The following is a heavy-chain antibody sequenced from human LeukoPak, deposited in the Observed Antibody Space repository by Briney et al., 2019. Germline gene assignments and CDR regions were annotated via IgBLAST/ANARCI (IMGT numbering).Heavy chain of an antibody. Sequence: TGGSLRLSCAASGFTFSSYSMNWVRQAPGKGLEWVSYISSSSSTIYYADSVKGRFIISRDNAKNSLYLQMNSLRAEDTAVYYCARSRHSYDSTGFPHYWGQGTLVTVSS. D-gene: IGHD3-22*01. CDR2: ISSSSSTI. V-gene: IGHV3-48*01. CDR3: ARSRHSYDSTGFPHY. J-gene: IGHJ4*02. CDR1: GFTFSSYS.